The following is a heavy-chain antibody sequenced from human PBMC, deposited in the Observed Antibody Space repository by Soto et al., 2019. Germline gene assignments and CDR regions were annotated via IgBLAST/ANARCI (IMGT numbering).Heavy chain of an antibody. CDR2: IIAILGIA. J-gene: IGHJ5*02. D-gene: IGHD2-15*01. CDR1: GGTFSSYT. Sequence: QVQLVQSGAEVKKPGSSVKVSCKASGGTFSSYTISWVRQAPGQGLEWMGRIIAILGIANYAQKFQGRVTITADKSTSKAYMELSSLRSEDTAVYYCARRYCSGGSCYSYWFDPWGQGTLVTVSS. V-gene: IGHV1-69*02. CDR3: ARRYCSGGSCYSYWFDP.